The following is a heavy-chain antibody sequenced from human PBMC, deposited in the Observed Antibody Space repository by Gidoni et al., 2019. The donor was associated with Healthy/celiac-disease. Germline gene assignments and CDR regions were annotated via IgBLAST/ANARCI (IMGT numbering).Heavy chain of an antibody. CDR1: GFTLSRYG. Sequence: QVQLVESGGGVVQPGRSLRLSCAASGFTLSRYGMHWVRQAPGKGLEWVAVISYDGSNKYYADSVKGRFTISRDNSKNTLYLQMNSLRAEDTAVYYCAKELPSRIMITFGGVPTSDAFDIWGQGTMVTVSS. CDR3: AKELPSRIMITFGGVPTSDAFDI. CDR2: ISYDGSNK. V-gene: IGHV3-30*18. J-gene: IGHJ3*02. D-gene: IGHD3-16*01.